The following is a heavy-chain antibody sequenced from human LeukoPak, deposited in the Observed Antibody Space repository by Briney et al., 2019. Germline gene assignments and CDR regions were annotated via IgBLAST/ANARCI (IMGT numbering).Heavy chain of an antibody. CDR1: GFTFSTYT. V-gene: IGHV3-21*01. CDR2: ISATSSYI. Sequence: PGGSLRLSCAASGFTFSTYTMNWVRQAPGKGLEWVSSISATSSYIYYADSVKGRFPISRDNARSSLFLQLNSLRAEDTAIYYCARAHVPITIFGVVHYNDYSGQGILVTVSS. D-gene: IGHD3-3*01. CDR3: ARAHVPITIFGVVHYNDY. J-gene: IGHJ4*02.